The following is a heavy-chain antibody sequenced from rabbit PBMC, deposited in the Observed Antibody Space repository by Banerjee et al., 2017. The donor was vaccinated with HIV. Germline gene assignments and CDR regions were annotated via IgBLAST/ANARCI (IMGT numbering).Heavy chain of an antibody. J-gene: IGHJ4*01. CDR3: ARNLISIGGL. D-gene: IGHD1-1*01. V-gene: IGHV1S43*01. CDR1: GIDFSGYYY. Sequence: QQQLEESGGGLVKPGGTLTLTCKASGIDFSGYYYMCWVRQAPGKGLEFIACIYTSSGSTWYASWVKGRFTISKTSSTTVTLQMTSLTAADTATYFCARNLISIGGLWGPGTLVTVS. CDR2: IYTSSGST.